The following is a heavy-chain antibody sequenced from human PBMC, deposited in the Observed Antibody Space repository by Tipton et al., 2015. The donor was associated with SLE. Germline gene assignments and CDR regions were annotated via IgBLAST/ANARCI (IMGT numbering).Heavy chain of an antibody. D-gene: IGHD2-21*01. CDR3: ARLGKGVMIAYYFYYMDV. J-gene: IGHJ6*03. V-gene: IGHV4-59*12. CDR1: GASIGGYY. Sequence: GLVKPSETLSLTCSVSGASIGGYYWSWIRQPPGKGLEWIGYIHYTGDTNYNPSLDSRVTISADRSKNQFSLKLTSVTAADTAVYYCARLGKGVMIAYYFYYMDVWGKGTTVTVSS. CDR2: IHYTGDT.